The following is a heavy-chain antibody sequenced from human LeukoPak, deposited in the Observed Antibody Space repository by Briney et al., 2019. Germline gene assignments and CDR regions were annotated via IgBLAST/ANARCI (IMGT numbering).Heavy chain of an antibody. V-gene: IGHV4-39*07. CDR1: GASISSGSNY. CDR2: IYSSGST. D-gene: IGHD1-26*01. CDR3: ARYIVSYPHDAFDI. J-gene: IGHJ3*02. Sequence: PSEPLSLTCSVSGASISSGSNYWGWIRQPPGETLEWIGSIYSSGSTYYNSSLQSRVIIIIDTSKKQFSLKLSSVTAADTAFYYCARYIVSYPHDAFDIWGQGTMVTVSS.